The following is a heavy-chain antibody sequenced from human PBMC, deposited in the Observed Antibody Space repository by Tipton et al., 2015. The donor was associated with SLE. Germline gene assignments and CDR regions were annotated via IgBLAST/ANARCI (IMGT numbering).Heavy chain of an antibody. J-gene: IGHJ4*02. CDR3: ALYSYGY. CDR2: INHSGST. Sequence: TLSLTCAVYGGSFSGYYWGWIRQPPGKGLEWIGEINHSGSTNYNPSLKSRVTISVDTSKNQFSLKLSSVTAADTTVYYGALYSYGYWGQGTLVTVSS. D-gene: IGHD5-18*01. CDR1: GGSFSGYY. V-gene: IGHV4-34*01.